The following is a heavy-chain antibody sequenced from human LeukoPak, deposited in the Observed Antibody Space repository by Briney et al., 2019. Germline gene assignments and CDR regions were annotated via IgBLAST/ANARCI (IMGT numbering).Heavy chain of an antibody. CDR1: GFTFRNYA. J-gene: IGHJ4*02. V-gene: IGHV3-23*01. D-gene: IGHD5-24*01. Sequence: GESLRLSCAASGFTFRNYAMSWVRQAPGEGLEWVSVIHGGGDNAYYANSVKGRFTISRDNSRNTLSLQMNSLRAEDTALYFCAKVPETSSNYFFDYWGQGTLVTVSS. CDR3: AKVPETSSNYFFDY. CDR2: IHGGGDNA.